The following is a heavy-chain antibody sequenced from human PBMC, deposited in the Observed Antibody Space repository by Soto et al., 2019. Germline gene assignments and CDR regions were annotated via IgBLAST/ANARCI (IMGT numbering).Heavy chain of an antibody. J-gene: IGHJ4*02. V-gene: IGHV3-48*02. CDR3: ARDDEGGSYCDLGY. CDR2: IDKSGTSR. CDR1: GFTFSSYG. D-gene: IGHD3-10*01. Sequence: GGSLRLSCVGSGFTFSSYGMNWVRQSPGKGLEWLSSIDKSGTSRYYADSVKGRFTISRDNAKNSLYLQMNSLRDEDMAVYYCARDDEGGSYCDLGYWGQGTLVTVSS.